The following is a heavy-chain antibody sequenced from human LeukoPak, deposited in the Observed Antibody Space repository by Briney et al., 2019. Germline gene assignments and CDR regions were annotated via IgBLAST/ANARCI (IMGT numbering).Heavy chain of an antibody. CDR1: GFTFSSYG. D-gene: IGHD3-22*01. CDR2: IRYDGSNK. CDR3: AKGPDYYDSSGPPSI. J-gene: IGHJ3*02. Sequence: GGSLRLSCAASGFTFSSYGMHWVRQAPGKGLEWVAFIRYDGSNKYYADSVKGRFTISRDNSKNTLYLQMNSLRAEDTAVYYCAKGPDYYDSSGPPSIWGQGTMVTVSS. V-gene: IGHV3-30*02.